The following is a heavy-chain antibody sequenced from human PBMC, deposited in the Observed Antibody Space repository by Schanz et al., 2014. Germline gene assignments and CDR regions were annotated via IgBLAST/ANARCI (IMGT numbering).Heavy chain of an antibody. CDR2: MNPNSGNT. CDR3: ARDGEAAAGWDY. D-gene: IGHD6-13*01. Sequence: QVQLVQSGAEVKKPGASVRLSCEASGYTFTSYDINWVRQAPGQGLEWMGWMNPNSGNTGYAQKFQGRVTMTRHTSISTAYMERSSLRSEDTAGYYCARDGEAAAGWDYWGQGTLVTVSS. CDR1: GYTFTSYD. J-gene: IGHJ4*02. V-gene: IGHV1-8*02.